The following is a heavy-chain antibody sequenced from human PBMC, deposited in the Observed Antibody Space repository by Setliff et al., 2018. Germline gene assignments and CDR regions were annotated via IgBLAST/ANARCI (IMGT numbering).Heavy chain of an antibody. CDR2: ISFSGST. CDR1: GGSINSGPSYY. V-gene: IGHV4-39*07. D-gene: IGHD1-1*01. Sequence: PSETLSLTCTVSGGSINSGPSYYWGWIRQPPGKGLEWIGHISFSGSTYYNPSLTGRLSISIDTSKKQFSLKMRSVTAADTAVYFCARVEWRATVDYWGQGKLVTVSS. CDR3: ARVEWRATVDY. J-gene: IGHJ4*02.